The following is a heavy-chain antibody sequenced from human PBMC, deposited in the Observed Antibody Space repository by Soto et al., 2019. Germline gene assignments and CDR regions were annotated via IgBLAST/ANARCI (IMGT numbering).Heavy chain of an antibody. V-gene: IGHV5-51*01. CDR3: AGSGLAAAGDYGMDV. J-gene: IGHJ6*02. Sequence: GESLKISCKGSGYSFTSYWIGWVRQMPGKGLEWMGIIYSGDSDTRYSPSFQGQVTISADKSISTAYLQWSSLKASDTAMYYCAGSGLAAAGDYGMDVWGQGTTVTVSS. CDR1: GYSFTSYW. D-gene: IGHD6-13*01. CDR2: IYSGDSDT.